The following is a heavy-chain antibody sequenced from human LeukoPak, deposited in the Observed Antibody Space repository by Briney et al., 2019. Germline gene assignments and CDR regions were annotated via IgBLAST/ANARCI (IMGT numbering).Heavy chain of an antibody. Sequence: SMKVSCKASGGTFSSYAISWVRQAPGQGLEWMGGIIPIFGTANYAQKFQGRVTITADESTSTAYMELSSLRSEDTAVYYCARVMYSYGSGYYFDYWGQGTLVTVSS. D-gene: IGHD5-18*01. CDR3: ARVMYSYGSGYYFDY. J-gene: IGHJ4*02. V-gene: IGHV1-69*13. CDR1: GGTFSSYA. CDR2: IIPIFGTA.